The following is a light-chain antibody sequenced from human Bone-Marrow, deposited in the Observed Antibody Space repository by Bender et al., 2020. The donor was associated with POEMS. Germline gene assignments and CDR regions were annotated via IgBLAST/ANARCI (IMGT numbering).Light chain of an antibody. J-gene: IGLJ3*02. V-gene: IGLV2-23*01. Sequence: QSALTQPASVSGSPGQSITISCTGTNSDVGIYNVVSWYQQHPGKAPKVMIYEGTKRPTGVSNRFSGSKSDNTASLTISGLQAEDEADFYCCSYADNSVWVFGGGTKLTVL. CDR3: CSYADNSVWV. CDR1: NSDVGIYNV. CDR2: EGT.